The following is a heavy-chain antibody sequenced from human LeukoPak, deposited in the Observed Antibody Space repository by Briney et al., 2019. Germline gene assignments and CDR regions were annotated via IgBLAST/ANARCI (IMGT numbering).Heavy chain of an antibody. CDR2: IAYDGRNK. Sequence: PGGSLRLSCAASGFIFSNFGMHWVRQAPGKGLEWVAVIAYDGRNKYYGDAVKGRFTISRDNSKNTVHLQMSSLRAEDTAVYYCARDAGSWTDFDYWGQGTLVSVSS. D-gene: IGHD6-13*01. V-gene: IGHV3-30*03. J-gene: IGHJ4*02. CDR3: ARDAGSWTDFDY. CDR1: GFIFSNFG.